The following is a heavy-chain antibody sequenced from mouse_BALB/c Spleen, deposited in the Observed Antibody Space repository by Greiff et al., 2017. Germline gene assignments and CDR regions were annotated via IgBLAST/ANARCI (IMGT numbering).Heavy chain of an antibody. V-gene: IGHV1-5*01. CDR3: TLIYYDYGGFAY. J-gene: IGHJ3*01. Sequence: SGTVLARPGASVKMSCKASGYTFTSYWMHWVKQRPGQGLEWIGAIYPGNSDTSYNQKFKGKAKLTAVTSTSTAYMELSSLTNEDSAVYYCTLIYYDYGGFAYWGQGTLVTVSA. CDR2: IYPGNSDT. CDR1: GYTFTSYW. D-gene: IGHD2-4*01.